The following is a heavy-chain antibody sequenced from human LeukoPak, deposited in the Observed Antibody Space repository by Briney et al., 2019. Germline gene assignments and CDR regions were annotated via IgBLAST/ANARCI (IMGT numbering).Heavy chain of an antibody. J-gene: IGHJ6*02. CDR2: IKSDGST. V-gene: IGHV3-74*01. CDR3: ARDYYYGMDV. Sequence: GGSLRLSCAASGFTFSSYWMHWVRQAPGKGLVWVSRIKSDGSTSDADSVKGRFTISRDNAKNTLYLQMNSLRAEDTAVYYCARDYYYGMDVWGQGTTVTVSS. CDR1: GFTFSSYW.